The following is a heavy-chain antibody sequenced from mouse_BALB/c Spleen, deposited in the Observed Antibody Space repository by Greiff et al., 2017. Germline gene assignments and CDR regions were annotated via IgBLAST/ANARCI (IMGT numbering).Heavy chain of an antibody. CDR3: ASYYRYDVDY. D-gene: IGHD2-14*01. J-gene: IGHJ2*01. CDR2: ISSGGSYT. Sequence: DVKLVESGGDLVKPGGSLKLSCAASGFTFSSYGMSWVRQTPDKRLEWVATISSGGSYTYYPDSVKGRFTISRDNAKNTLYLQMSSLKSEDTAMYYCASYYRYDVDYWGQGTTLTVSS. CDR1: GFTFSSYG. V-gene: IGHV5-6*02.